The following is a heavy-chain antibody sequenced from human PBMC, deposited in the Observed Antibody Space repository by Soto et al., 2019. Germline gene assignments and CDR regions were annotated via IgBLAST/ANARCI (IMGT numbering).Heavy chain of an antibody. D-gene: IGHD5-12*01. CDR2: VSTSSSYI. V-gene: IGHV3-21*01. Sequence: GGSLRLSCEASGFTFSSYGMNWVRQAPGKGLEWVSSVSTSSSYIYYADSVRGRFTISRDNAKKSLYLQMDSLRAEDSAVYYCARDAYSGFDGVFDYWGQGTLVTVSS. CDR1: GFTFSSYG. CDR3: ARDAYSGFDGVFDY. J-gene: IGHJ4*02.